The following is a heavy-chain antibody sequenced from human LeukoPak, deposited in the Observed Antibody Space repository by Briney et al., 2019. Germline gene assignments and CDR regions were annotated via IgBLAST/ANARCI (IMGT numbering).Heavy chain of an antibody. CDR2: ISAYNGNT. CDR3: ARGLIAARKGNWFDP. CDR1: GYTFTSYG. J-gene: IGHJ5*02. V-gene: IGHV1-18*01. D-gene: IGHD6-6*01. Sequence: ASVKVSCKASGYTFTSYGISWVRQAPGQGLEWMGWISAYNGNTNYAQKLQGRVTMTTDTSTSTAYMELRSLRSDDTAVYYCARGLIAARKGNWFDPWGQRTLVTVSS.